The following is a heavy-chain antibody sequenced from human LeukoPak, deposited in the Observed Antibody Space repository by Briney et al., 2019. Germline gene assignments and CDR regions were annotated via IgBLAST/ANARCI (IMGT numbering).Heavy chain of an antibody. CDR3: ARLSYGAFDY. D-gene: IGHD4/OR15-4a*01. CDR2: ISGSTNVM. CDR1: GFTFSDYN. Sequence: GGSLRLSCAASGFTFSDYNMNWVRQAPGKGLEWVSSISGSTNVMYYADSVKGRFTISTDDAKNSLYLQMNSPRAEDTALYYCARLSYGAFDYWGQGTLVTVSS. J-gene: IGHJ4*02. V-gene: IGHV3-21*01.